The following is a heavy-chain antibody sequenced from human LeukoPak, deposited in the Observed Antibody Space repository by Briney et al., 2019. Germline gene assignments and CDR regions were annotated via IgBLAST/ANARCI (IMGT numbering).Heavy chain of an antibody. CDR1: GGSFSGYY. Sequence: PSETLSLTCAVYGGSFSGYYWSWIRQPPGKGLEWIGEINHSGSTYYNPSLKSRVTISVDTSKNQFSLKLSSVTAADTAVYYCARDPVHDAFDIWGQGTMVTVSS. J-gene: IGHJ3*02. CDR2: INHSGST. V-gene: IGHV4-34*09. D-gene: IGHD1-1*01. CDR3: ARDPVHDAFDI.